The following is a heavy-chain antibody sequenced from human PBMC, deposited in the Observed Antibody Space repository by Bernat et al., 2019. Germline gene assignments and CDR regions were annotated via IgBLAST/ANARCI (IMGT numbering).Heavy chain of an antibody. D-gene: IGHD3-16*01. CDR1: GFIFSNFW. CDR3: TTGSSGGEDY. Sequence: EVQLVESGGALVKPGGSLRLSCATSGFIFSNFWLSWVRQVPGKGLEWGGRIKSKSSGGTADYGAPVKGRFTISRYDSKNTLYLQMNSLKIEDTAVYYCTTGSSGGEDYWGQGTLVTVSS. J-gene: IGHJ4*02. CDR2: IKSKSSGGTA. V-gene: IGHV3-15*02.